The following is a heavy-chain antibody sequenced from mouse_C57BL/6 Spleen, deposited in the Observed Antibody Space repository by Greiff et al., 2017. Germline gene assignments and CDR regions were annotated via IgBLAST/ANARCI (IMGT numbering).Heavy chain of an antibody. CDR1: GFTFSSYG. CDR3: AREDCDY. Sequence: EVKLMESGGDLVKPGGSLKLSCAASGFTFSSYGMSWVRQTPDKRLEWVATISSGGSYTYYPDSVKGRFTISRGNAKNTLYLQMSSLKSEDTAMYYCAREDCDYWGQGTTLTVSS. CDR2: ISSGGSYT. V-gene: IGHV5-6*01. J-gene: IGHJ2*01.